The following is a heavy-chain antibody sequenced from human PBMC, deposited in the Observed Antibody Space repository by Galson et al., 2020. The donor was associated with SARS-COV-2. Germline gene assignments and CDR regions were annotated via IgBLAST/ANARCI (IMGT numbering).Heavy chain of an antibody. CDR3: ARVASRIVVAAFVT. CDR1: GFTFTNYA. D-gene: IGHD6-19*01. V-gene: IGHV3-23*01. Sequence: TGGSLRLSCTASGFTFTNYAMTWVRQAAGKGLEWVSTLSGGGATTYYSDSVKGRFTISRDNSMNTLYLQMNSLRAEDTAVYYCARVASRIVVAAFVTWGQGTLVTV. J-gene: IGHJ5*02. CDR2: LSGGGATT.